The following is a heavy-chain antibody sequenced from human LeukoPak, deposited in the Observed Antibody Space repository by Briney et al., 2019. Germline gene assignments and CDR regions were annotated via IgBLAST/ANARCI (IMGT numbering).Heavy chain of an antibody. J-gene: IGHJ2*01. CDR3: ARVEIGVARGGWYFDL. Sequence: PSETLSLTCIVSGGSISSSNYYWGWIRQPPGKGLEWIGSIYYSGNTYYNPSLKSRVTISVDTSKNQFSLKLSSVTAADTAVYYCARVEIGVARGGWYFDLWGRGTLVTVSS. V-gene: IGHV4-39*07. CDR2: IYYSGNT. D-gene: IGHD3-10*01. CDR1: GGSISSSNYY.